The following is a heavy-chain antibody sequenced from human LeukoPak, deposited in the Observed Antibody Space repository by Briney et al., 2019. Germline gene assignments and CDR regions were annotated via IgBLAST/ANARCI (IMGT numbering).Heavy chain of an antibody. D-gene: IGHD4-17*01. CDR1: GFAFSSYA. CDR2: ISISGGST. V-gene: IGHV3-23*01. Sequence: GGSLRLSCAASGFAFSSYAKSWVRQAPGKGLEWVSGISISGGSTYYAASVKGRFTISRDNSKNTLYLQMNSLRAEDTAVYYCAKERTTVTTHFDYWGQGTLVTVSS. J-gene: IGHJ4*02. CDR3: AKERTTVTTHFDY.